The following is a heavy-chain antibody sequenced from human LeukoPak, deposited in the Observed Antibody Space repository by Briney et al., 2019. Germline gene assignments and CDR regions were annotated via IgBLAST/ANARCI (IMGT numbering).Heavy chain of an antibody. CDR3: ARGSAALYYFDF. CDR1: GFTFSSYG. V-gene: IGHV3-30*03. D-gene: IGHD2-2*01. J-gene: IGHJ4*02. CDR2: ISYDGSNK. Sequence: PGGSLRLSCAASGFTFSSYGMHWVRQAPGKGLEWVAVISYDGSNKYYADSVKGRFTISRDNSKNTLYLQMNTLRAEDTAVYYCARGSAALYYFDFWGQGTLVTVSS.